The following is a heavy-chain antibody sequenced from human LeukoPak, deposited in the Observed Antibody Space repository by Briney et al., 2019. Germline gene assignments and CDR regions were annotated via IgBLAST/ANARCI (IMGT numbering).Heavy chain of an antibody. CDR2: KWYDGSNK. J-gene: IGHJ4*02. CDR1: GFTFSSYG. D-gene: IGHD1-26*01. CDR3: ARADSGSYYLLDY. V-gene: IGHV3-33*01. Sequence: PRRSLRLSCAASGFTFSSYGMHWVRQAPGKGLEWVAVKWYDGSNKYYADSVKGRFTISRDNSKNTLYLQMNSLRAEDTAVYYCARADSGSYYLLDYWGQGTLVTVSS.